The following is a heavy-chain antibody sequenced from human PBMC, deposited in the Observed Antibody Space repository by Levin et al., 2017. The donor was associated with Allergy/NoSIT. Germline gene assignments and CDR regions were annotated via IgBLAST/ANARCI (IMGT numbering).Heavy chain of an antibody. J-gene: IGHJ6*02. D-gene: IGHD4-23*01. V-gene: IGHV3-48*02. CDR1: GFTFSTYS. Sequence: ASVKVSCAASGFTFSTYSMNWVRQAPGKGLEWLSYISGSSRTINYADSVWGRITISRDNAKNSLYLEMNSLRDEDTAVYYCARGGGTVVTLHSYYYGMDVWGQGTTVTVSS. CDR2: ISGSSRTI. CDR3: ARGGGTVVTLHSYYYGMDV.